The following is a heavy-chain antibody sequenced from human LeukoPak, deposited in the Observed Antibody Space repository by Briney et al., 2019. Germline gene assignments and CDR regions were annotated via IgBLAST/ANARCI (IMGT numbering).Heavy chain of an antibody. Sequence: SETLSLTCTVSGGSISSYYWSWIRQPPGKGLEWIGYIYYSGSTNYNPSLKSRVTISVDTSKNQFSLKLSSVTAADTAVYYCARDESGYNYGHFDYWGQGTLVTVSS. CDR2: IYYSGST. J-gene: IGHJ4*02. CDR1: GGSISSYY. D-gene: IGHD5-18*01. V-gene: IGHV4-59*01. CDR3: ARDESGYNYGHFDY.